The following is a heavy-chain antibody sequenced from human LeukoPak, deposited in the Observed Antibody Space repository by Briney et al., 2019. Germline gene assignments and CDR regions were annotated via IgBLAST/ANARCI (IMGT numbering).Heavy chain of an antibody. V-gene: IGHV1-69*05. J-gene: IGHJ4*02. CDR3: ARSHPEHDFWSGYYFDY. CDR2: IIPIFGTA. CDR1: GGTFSSYA. D-gene: IGHD3-3*01. Sequence: SVKVPCKASGGTFSSYAISWVRQAPGQGLEWMGGIIPIFGTANYAQKFQGRVTITTDESTSTAYMELSSLRSEDTAVYYCARSHPEHDFWSGYYFDYWGQGTLVTVSS.